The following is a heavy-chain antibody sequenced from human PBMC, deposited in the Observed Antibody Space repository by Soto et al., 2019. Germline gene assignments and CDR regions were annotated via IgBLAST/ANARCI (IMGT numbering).Heavy chain of an antibody. D-gene: IGHD1-1*01. CDR3: IGEERGMRYFDD. CDR2: INLGGTTT. Sequence: QVQLVESGAEVKKPGASVKLSCQASKNTFTDYFIQWVRQAPGQGLEWMALINLGGTTTTYTQKLQDRLIIGEDSSTSTVYMELSSLRSEDTAVYYCIGEERGMRYFDDWGQGTLVSVSA. J-gene: IGHJ4*02. V-gene: IGHV1-46*03. CDR1: KNTFTDYF.